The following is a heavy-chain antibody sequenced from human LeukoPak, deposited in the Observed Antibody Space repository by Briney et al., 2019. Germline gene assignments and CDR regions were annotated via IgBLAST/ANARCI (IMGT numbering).Heavy chain of an antibody. D-gene: IGHD6-13*01. Sequence: SETLSLTCAVYGDSFSGYYWSWLRQPPGKGLEWLEEINHSGSTNYNPSRKSRVTISVYTSKNQFSLKLSSVTAADTAVYYCARVLYSSSWYYFYYWGQGTLVTVSS. CDR2: INHSGST. V-gene: IGHV4-34*01. CDR3: ARVLYSSSWYYFYY. J-gene: IGHJ4*02. CDR1: GDSFSGYY.